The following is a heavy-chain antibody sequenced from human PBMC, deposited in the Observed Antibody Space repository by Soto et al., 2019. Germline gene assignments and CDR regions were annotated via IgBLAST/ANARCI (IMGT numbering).Heavy chain of an antibody. J-gene: IGHJ6*02. CDR2: IIPILGIA. V-gene: IGHV1-69*08. CDR3: ARDGVDHYYYGMDV. D-gene: IGHD5-12*01. CDR1: GGTFSSYT. Sequence: QVQLVQSGAEVKKPGSSVKVSCKASGGTFSSYTISWVRQAPGQGLEWMGRIIPILGIANYAQKFQGRVTITADKSTSTAYMERSSLISEDTAVYYCARDGVDHYYYGMDVWGQGTTVTVSS.